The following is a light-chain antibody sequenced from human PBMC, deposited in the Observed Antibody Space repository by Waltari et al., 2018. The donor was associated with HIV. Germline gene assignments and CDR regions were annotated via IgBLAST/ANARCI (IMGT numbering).Light chain of an antibody. Sequence: QFPLTQPASVSGSPGQSITISCTGTRTAVGSYNLVSWYQQHPGKAPTLMIYEVSKRPSGVSNRFSGSKSGNTASLTIAGLQAEDEADYYCCSYAGSSTPVFGGGTKLTVL. CDR1: RTAVGSYNL. J-gene: IGLJ2*01. CDR2: EVS. V-gene: IGLV2-23*02. CDR3: CSYAGSSTPV.